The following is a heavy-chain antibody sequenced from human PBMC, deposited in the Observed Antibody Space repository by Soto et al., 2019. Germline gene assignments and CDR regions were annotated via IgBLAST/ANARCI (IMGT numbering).Heavy chain of an antibody. CDR2: MNPNSGNT. V-gene: IGHV1-8*01. CDR1: GYTFTSYD. CDR3: ARGLVLLWFGGTNFNY. Sequence: ASVKVSCKASGYTFTSYDINWVRQATGQGLEWMGWMNPNSGNTGYAQKFQGRVTMTRNTSISTAYMELSSLRSEDTAVYYCARGLVLLWFGGTNFNYWGQGTLVTVSS. D-gene: IGHD3-10*01. J-gene: IGHJ4*02.